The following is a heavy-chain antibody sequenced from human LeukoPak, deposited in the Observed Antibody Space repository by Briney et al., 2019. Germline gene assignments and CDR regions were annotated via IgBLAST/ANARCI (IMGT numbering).Heavy chain of an antibody. V-gene: IGHV4-34*01. CDR2: INHSGST. CDR3: ARDSYNYYDSSGPDAFDI. CDR1: GGSFSGYY. Sequence: SETLSLTCAVYGGSFSGYYGSWIRQPPGKGLEWIGEINHSGSTNYNPSLKSRVTISVDTFKNQFSLKLSSVTAADTAVYYCARDSYNYYDSSGPDAFDIWGQGTMVTVSS. J-gene: IGHJ3*02. D-gene: IGHD3-22*01.